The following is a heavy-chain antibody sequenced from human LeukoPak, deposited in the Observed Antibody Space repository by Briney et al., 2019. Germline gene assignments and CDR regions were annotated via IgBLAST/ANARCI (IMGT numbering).Heavy chain of an antibody. V-gene: IGHV4-38-2*02. CDR1: GYSINSGYY. D-gene: IGHD3-10*01. Sequence: PSETLSLTCTVSGYSINSGYYWGWIRQPPGKGLEWIGSIDHSGSTYYNPSLKSRVTISIDTSKNQFSLKLSSVTAADTAVYYCARGTSGSYYPRFDYWGQGTLVTVSS. CDR3: ARGTSGSYYPRFDY. J-gene: IGHJ4*02. CDR2: IDHSGST.